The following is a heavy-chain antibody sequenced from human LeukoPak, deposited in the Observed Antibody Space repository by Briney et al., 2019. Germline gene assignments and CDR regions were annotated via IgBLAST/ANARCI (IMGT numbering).Heavy chain of an antibody. CDR2: IKPDSGDT. D-gene: IGHD7-27*01. CDR3: ARFDQDWGTFDY. CDR1: GYTFTDYY. V-gene: IGHV1-2*02. Sequence: ASVKVSCKASGYTFTDYYMHWVRQAPGQRLEWMGWIKPDSGDTHYVQKFQGRVTMTRDTSITTAYMELRLSSDDTAVYYCARFDQDWGTFDYWGQGTVVTVSS. J-gene: IGHJ4*02.